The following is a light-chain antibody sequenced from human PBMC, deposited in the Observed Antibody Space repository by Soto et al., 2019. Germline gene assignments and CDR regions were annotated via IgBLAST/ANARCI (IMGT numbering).Light chain of an antibody. CDR1: QSVGSL. Sequence: DIPMTQSPSSLSASVGDRVTITCRASQSVGSLLNWFQQKPGKAPKLLTYAASTLQSGAPSRFSGSGAGTYFTLIISSLQPEDFATYYCQQSSSLPYTFGQGTKVEI. V-gene: IGKV1-39*01. CDR3: QQSSSLPYT. J-gene: IGKJ2*01. CDR2: AAS.